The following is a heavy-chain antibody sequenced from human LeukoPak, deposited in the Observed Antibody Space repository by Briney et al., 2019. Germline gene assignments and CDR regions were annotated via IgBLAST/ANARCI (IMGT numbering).Heavy chain of an antibody. J-gene: IGHJ4*02. V-gene: IGHV3-48*01. CDR1: RFTFSSYS. D-gene: IGHD6-13*01. Sequence: PVGSLRLSCAASRFTFSSYSMNWVRQAPGKGLEWVSYISSGSSTIYYADSVKGRFTTSRDNAKNSLYLQMNSLRAEDTAVYYCASGAPVGTSRFDYWGEGTLVTVSS. CDR3: ASGAPVGTSRFDY. CDR2: ISSGSSTI.